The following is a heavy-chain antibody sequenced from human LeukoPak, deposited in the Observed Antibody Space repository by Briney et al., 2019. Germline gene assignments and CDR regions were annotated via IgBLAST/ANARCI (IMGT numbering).Heavy chain of an antibody. J-gene: IGHJ3*02. Sequence: GGSLRLSCAASGFTFSSYSMNWVRQAPGKGLEWVSSISSSSSYIYYADSVKGRFTISRDNDKNSLYLQMNKLKVCDTAVYYCASRIAAAGKGVDIWGQGTMVTVSS. CDR3: ASRIAAAGKGVDI. V-gene: IGHV3-21*01. D-gene: IGHD6-13*01. CDR2: ISSSSSYI. CDR1: GFTFSSYS.